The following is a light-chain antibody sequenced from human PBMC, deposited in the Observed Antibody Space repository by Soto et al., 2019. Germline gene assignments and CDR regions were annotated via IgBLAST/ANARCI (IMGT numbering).Light chain of an antibody. CDR2: AAS. V-gene: IGKV3-20*01. CDR3: LQYGVPLWT. Sequence: EIALTQSPGTLSLSPGERATLSCRASQSVTANYLAWYQQKPGQAPRLLIYAASIGATDIPDRFSGSGSGTDFTLTISRLEPEDFAVYYCLQYGVPLWTFGQGTKVEIK. CDR1: QSVTANY. J-gene: IGKJ1*01.